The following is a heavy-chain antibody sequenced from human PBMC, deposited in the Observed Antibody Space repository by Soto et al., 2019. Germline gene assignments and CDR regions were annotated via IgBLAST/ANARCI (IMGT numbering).Heavy chain of an antibody. D-gene: IGHD3-22*01. CDR1: DYTFVSYG. V-gene: IGHV1-18*04. Sequence: QIQLVQSAAEVKKPGASVKVSCKTSDYTFVSYGISWVRQAPGQGLEWMGWISPYNGNTNFAQRFRGRVTLTTDTSTDIVYMDLGSLKSDDTAVYYCARDQNFFDSSGYYDHWGQGTLFTVSS. CDR3: ARDQNFFDSSGYYDH. CDR2: ISPYNGNT. J-gene: IGHJ5*02.